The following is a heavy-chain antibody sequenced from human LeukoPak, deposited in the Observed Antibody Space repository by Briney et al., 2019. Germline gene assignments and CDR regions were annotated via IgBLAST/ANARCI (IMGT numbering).Heavy chain of an antibody. D-gene: IGHD3-3*01. J-gene: IGHJ6*02. V-gene: IGHV3-30-3*01. Sequence: GRSLRLSCAASGFTFSSYAMHWVRQAPGKGLEWVAVISYDGSSKYYADSVKGRFTISRDNSKNTLYLQMNSLRAEDTAVYYCARGFDFWSGYYINSVMSYGIDVWGQGTTVTVSS. CDR2: ISYDGSSK. CDR3: ARGFDFWSGYYINSVMSYGIDV. CDR1: GFTFSSYA.